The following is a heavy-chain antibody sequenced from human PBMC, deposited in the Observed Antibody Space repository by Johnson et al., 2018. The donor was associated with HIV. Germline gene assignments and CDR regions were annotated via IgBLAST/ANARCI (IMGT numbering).Heavy chain of an antibody. J-gene: IGHJ3*01. D-gene: IGHD5-18*01. CDR1: GFTFSSYA. V-gene: IGHV3-30-3*01. Sequence: QMLLVESGGGVVQPGRSLRLSCAASGFTFSSYAMHWVRQAPGKGLEWVAVISYDGSNKYYADSVKGRFTISRYNSKNTLYLQMNSLRAEDTAVYYCARDGRDLVTRGSFDVWGQGTVVTVSS. CDR3: ARDGRDLVTRGSFDV. CDR2: ISYDGSNK.